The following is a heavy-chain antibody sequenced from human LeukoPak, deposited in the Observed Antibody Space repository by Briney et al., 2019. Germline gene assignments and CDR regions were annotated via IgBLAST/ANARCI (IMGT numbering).Heavy chain of an antibody. Sequence: ASVKVSCKASGYTFTGYYMHWVRQAPGQGLEWMGWINPNSGGTNYAQKFQGRVTMTWDTSISTAYMELRRLTSDDTAVYYCAGDGNDIGGWFYYYYMDVWGNGTTVTVSS. CDR2: INPNSGGT. J-gene: IGHJ6*03. CDR3: AGDGNDIGGWFYYYYMDV. CDR1: GYTFTGYY. D-gene: IGHD6-19*01. V-gene: IGHV1-2*02.